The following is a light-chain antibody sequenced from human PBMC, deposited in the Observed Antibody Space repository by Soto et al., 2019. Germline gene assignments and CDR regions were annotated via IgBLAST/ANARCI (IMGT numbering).Light chain of an antibody. CDR1: QSVSSY. J-gene: IGKJ1*01. V-gene: IGKV3-11*01. CDR3: QQRSNWPPWT. CDR2: DAS. Sequence: EIVLTQSPSTLSLSPGERATLSCRASQSVSSYLAWYQQKPAQAPRLLIYDASNSATGTPARFSGSGSGTDFTLTLSSLEPEDFAVYYCQQRSNWPPWTFGQGTKVDIK.